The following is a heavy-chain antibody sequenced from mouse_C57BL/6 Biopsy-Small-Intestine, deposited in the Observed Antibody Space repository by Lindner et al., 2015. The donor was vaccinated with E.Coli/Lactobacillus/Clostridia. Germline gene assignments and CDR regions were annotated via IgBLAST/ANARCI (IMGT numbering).Heavy chain of an antibody. CDR1: GYAFSSYW. Sequence: VQLQESGAELVKPGASVKISCKASGYAFSSYWMNWVKRRPGKGLEWIGQIYPGDGDTNYNGKFKGKATLTADKSSSTAYMQLSSLTSEDSAVYFCARSPSPYFDYWGQGTTLTVSS. D-gene: IGHD6-1*01. V-gene: IGHV1-80*01. CDR2: IYPGDGDT. CDR3: ARSPSPYFDY. J-gene: IGHJ2*01.